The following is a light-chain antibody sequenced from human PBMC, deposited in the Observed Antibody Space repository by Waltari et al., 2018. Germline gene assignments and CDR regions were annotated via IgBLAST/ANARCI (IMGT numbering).Light chain of an antibody. CDR3: QSYDSSLSTYV. V-gene: IGLV1-40*01. CDR1: NSNIGAGSD. J-gene: IGLJ1*01. CDR2: GNP. Sequence: QSVLTQPPSVSGAPGQRVTISCSGRNSNIGAGSDVHWYQQPPGTAPKLLIYGNPNRPSGVPDRFSGSKSGTSASLAISGLRAEDEADFYCQSYDSSLSTYVFGTGTKLTVL.